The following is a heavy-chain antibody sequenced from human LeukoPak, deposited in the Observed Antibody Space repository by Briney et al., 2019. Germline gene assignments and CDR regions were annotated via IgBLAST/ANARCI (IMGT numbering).Heavy chain of an antibody. CDR2: IYHSGST. CDR3: ARDGSGSYYYYYYMDV. CDR1: GYSISSGYY. V-gene: IGHV4-38-2*02. D-gene: IGHD1-26*01. J-gene: IGHJ6*03. Sequence: SETLSLTCTVSGYSISSGYYWGWIRQPPGKGLEGIGSIYHSGSTYYNPSLKSRVTISVDTSKNQFSLKLSSVTAADTAVYYCARDGSGSYYYYYYMDVWGKGTTVTVS.